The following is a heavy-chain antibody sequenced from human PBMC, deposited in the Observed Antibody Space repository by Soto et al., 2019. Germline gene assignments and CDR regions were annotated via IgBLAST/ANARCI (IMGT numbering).Heavy chain of an antibody. J-gene: IGHJ6*03. Sequence: GGSLRLSCAASGFTFSSYAMSWVRQAPGKGLEWVSAISGSGGSTYYADSVKGRFTISRDNSKNTLYLQMNSLRAEDTAVYYCGVGNPYYYYYYMDVWGKGTTVTVSS. D-gene: IGHD7-27*01. V-gene: IGHV3-23*01. CDR2: ISGSGGST. CDR3: GVGNPYYYYYYMDV. CDR1: GFTFSSYA.